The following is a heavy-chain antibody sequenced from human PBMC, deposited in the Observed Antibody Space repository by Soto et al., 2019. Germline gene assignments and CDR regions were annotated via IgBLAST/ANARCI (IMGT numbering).Heavy chain of an antibody. CDR2: INPKSRGT. V-gene: IGHV1-2*02. CDR3: ARVTLKAGNWLDP. J-gene: IGHJ5*02. CDR1: GYTFTDYF. Sequence: ASVKVSGKASGYTFTDYFIHWVRQAPGQGFEWMGWINPKSRGTTYAQKFQGRVTMTRDTSNTTAYMELRGLRSDDTAVYYCARVTLKAGNWLDPWGQGTLVTVSS.